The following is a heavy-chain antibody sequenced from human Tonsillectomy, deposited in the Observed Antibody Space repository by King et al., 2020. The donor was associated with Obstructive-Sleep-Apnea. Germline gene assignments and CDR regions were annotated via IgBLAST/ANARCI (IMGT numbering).Heavy chain of an antibody. CDR1: GFSFKSYS. J-gene: IGHJ4*02. V-gene: IGHV3-48*04. CDR3: VREGSHFDS. CDR2: ISSSGDTI. Sequence: VQLVESGGGLVQPGGSLRLSCAASGFSFKSYSMNWVRQAPGKGLEWVSYISSSGDTIYYADSVKGRFTISRDNAKNSVFLQANSLRAEDTAVFYCVREGSHFDSWGKGTLVTVSS.